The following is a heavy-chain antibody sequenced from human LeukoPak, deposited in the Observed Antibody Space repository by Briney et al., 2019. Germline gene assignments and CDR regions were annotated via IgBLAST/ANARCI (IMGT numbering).Heavy chain of an antibody. CDR2: ISYDGREK. J-gene: IGHJ4*02. CDR1: RFTFSSHA. Sequence: GGSLRLSCAASRFTFSSHAMHWVRQVPGKGLEWVAFISYDGREKSYADSVKGRFTISRDNAKNSLYLQMNSLRAEDTAVYYCAGGSYYVDYWGQGTLVTVSS. D-gene: IGHD1-26*01. V-gene: IGHV3-30*04. CDR3: AGGSYYVDY.